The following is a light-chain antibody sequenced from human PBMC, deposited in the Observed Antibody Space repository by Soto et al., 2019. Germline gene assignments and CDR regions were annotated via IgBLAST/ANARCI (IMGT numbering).Light chain of an antibody. V-gene: IGKV1-17*01. CDR2: AAS. J-gene: IGKJ5*01. Sequence: DIPMTQSPSSLSAYVGDRVTIPCRASQGIRNDLSWYQQKPGKAPKRLIYAASSLHSGVPSRFSVSGSGTEFTLTISSLQPEDIATYYCQQYDTLPPITFGQGTRLEIK. CDR3: QQYDTLPPIT. CDR1: QGIRND.